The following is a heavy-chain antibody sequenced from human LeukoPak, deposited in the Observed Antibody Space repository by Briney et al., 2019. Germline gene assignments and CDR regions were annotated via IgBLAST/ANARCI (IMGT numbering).Heavy chain of an antibody. CDR3: TRVGYIDEGIDY. CDR1: GFTFSNYA. V-gene: IGHV3-7*04. D-gene: IGHD5-24*01. J-gene: IGHJ4*02. CDR2: IKQDGSKK. Sequence: GGSLRLSCAASGFTFSNYALTWVRQAPGKGLEWVANIKQDGSKKSYVDSVKGRFTISRDNAKNSLYLQMNSLRAEDTAIYYCTRVGYIDEGIDYWGQGTLVTVSS.